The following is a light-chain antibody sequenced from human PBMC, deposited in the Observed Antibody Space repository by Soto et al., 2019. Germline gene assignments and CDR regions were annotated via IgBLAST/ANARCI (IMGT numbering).Light chain of an antibody. CDR3: QQYHTYS. Sequence: DIQMTQSPSTLSASVGDRVIITCRTSQSISGWMAWYQQKPGKAPNLLIYKTLKSGVPSRFSASGSGTEFTLIISGLQPDDFATYYCQQYHTYSFGQGTTGEVK. CDR1: QSISGW. CDR2: K. V-gene: IGKV1-5*03. J-gene: IGKJ1*01.